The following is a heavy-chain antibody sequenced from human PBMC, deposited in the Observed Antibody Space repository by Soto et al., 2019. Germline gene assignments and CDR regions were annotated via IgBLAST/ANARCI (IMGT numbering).Heavy chain of an antibody. V-gene: IGHV3-30-3*01. CDR2: ISYDGSNK. CDR1: GFTFSSYA. J-gene: IGHJ4*02. CDR3: ARGTEHIITIFGVVTLGGHFDY. D-gene: IGHD3-3*01. Sequence: PGGSLRLSCAASGFTFSSYAMHWVRQAPGKGLEWVAVISYDGSNKYYADSVKGRFTISRDNSKNTLYLQMNSLRAEDTAVYYCARGTEHIITIFGVVTLGGHFDYWGQGTLVTVSS.